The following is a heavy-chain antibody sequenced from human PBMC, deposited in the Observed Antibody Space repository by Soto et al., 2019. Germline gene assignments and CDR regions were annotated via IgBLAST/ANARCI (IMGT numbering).Heavy chain of an antibody. CDR1: GFTFSTYF. V-gene: IGHV3-7*03. CDR2: INPDGNVG. Sequence: PGGSLSLSCVGSGFTFSTYFMNWVRQAPGKGLEWVANINPDGNVGTYVDSVRGRFTTSRDNAKNSLYLQMNSLRADATAVYFCAGWGGHDYNYWGQGIMVTVS. D-gene: IGHD4-4*01. CDR3: AGWGGHDYNY. J-gene: IGHJ4*02.